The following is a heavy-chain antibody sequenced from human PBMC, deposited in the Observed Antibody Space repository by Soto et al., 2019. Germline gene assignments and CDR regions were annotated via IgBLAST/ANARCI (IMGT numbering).Heavy chain of an antibody. V-gene: IGHV1-69*12. CDR3: ARGDYYDSSGDSTHFDY. CDR1: GGTFSSYA. J-gene: IGHJ4*02. Sequence: QVQLVQSGAEVKKPGSSVKVSCKASGGTFSSYAISWVRQAPGQGLEWMVGIIPIFGTANYAQKFQGRVPITADESTSTAYMELISLRSEGTAVYYCARGDYYDSSGDSTHFDYWGQGTLVTVSS. D-gene: IGHD3-22*01. CDR2: IIPIFGTA.